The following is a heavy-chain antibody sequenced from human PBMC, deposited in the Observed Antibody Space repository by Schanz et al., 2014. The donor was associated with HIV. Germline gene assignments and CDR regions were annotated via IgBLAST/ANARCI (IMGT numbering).Heavy chain of an antibody. D-gene: IGHD2-15*01. Sequence: QVQLQESGPGLVKPSQTLSLTCTVSGGSISSGDYYWSWIRQPPGKGLEGIGYIYYTGSTYYSPSLKSRVTISVDTSKNQFPLKLSSVIAADTAVYYCARARYCSGGSCLNGWFDPWGQGTLVTVSS. CDR2: IYYTGST. CDR3: ARARYCSGGSCLNGWFDP. V-gene: IGHV4-30-4*01. CDR1: GGSISSGDYY. J-gene: IGHJ5*02.